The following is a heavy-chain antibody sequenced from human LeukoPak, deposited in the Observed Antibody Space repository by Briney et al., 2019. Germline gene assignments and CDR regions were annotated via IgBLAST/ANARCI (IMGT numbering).Heavy chain of an antibody. V-gene: IGHV4-39*01. D-gene: IGHD2-15*01. CDR2: IYYSGST. CDR1: GGSISSSSYY. Sequence: SETLSLTCTVSGGSISSSSYYWGWIRQPPGKGLEWIGSIYYSGSTYYNPSLKSRVTISIDTSKNQFSLKLSSVTAADTAVYYCARHWNVVIAAQGWFDPWGQGTLVTVSS. CDR3: ARHWNVVIAAQGWFDP. J-gene: IGHJ5*02.